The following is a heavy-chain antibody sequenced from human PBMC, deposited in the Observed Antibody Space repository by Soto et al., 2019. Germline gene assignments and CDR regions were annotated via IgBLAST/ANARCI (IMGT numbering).Heavy chain of an antibody. CDR3: ARDLYYYDSSGYSYYYYGMDV. Sequence: SVKVSCKASGGTFSSYTISWVRQAPGQGLEWMGRIIPILGIANYAQKFQGRVTITADKSTSTAYMELSSLRSEDTAVYYCARDLYYYDSSGYSYYYYGMDVWGQGTTVTVSS. D-gene: IGHD3-22*01. CDR2: IIPILGIA. CDR1: GGTFSSYT. V-gene: IGHV1-69*04. J-gene: IGHJ6*02.